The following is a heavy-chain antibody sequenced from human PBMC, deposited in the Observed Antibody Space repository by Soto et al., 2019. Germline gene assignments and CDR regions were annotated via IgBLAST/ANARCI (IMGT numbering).Heavy chain of an antibody. J-gene: IGHJ4*02. CDR3: AKSPGATTYFDY. CDR1: GFTFSSYA. CDR2: ISGSGGST. D-gene: IGHD1-7*01. V-gene: IGHV3-23*01. Sequence: EVQLLESGGGLVQPGGSLRLSCAASGFTFSSYAMSWVRRAPGKGLEWVSAISGSGGSTYYADSVKGRFTISRDNSKNTLYLQMNSLRAEDTAVYYCAKSPGATTYFDYWGQGTLVTVSS.